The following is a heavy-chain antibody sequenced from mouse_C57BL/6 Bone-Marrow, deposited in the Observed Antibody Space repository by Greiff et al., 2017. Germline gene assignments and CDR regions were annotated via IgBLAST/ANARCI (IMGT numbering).Heavy chain of an antibody. CDR2: IYPSSGNT. D-gene: IGHD1-1*01. V-gene: IGHV1-81*01. J-gene: IGHJ1*03. CDR1: GYTFTSYG. CDR3: ARVGYRDYGSPYWYFDV. Sequence: VQLQQSGAELARPGASVKLSCKASGYTFTSYGISWVKQRTGQGLEWIGEIYPSSGNTNYTEKFKGKATLTADPSSSTAYIELRSLPSADSAVYFFARVGYRDYGSPYWYFDVWGTGTTVTVSS.